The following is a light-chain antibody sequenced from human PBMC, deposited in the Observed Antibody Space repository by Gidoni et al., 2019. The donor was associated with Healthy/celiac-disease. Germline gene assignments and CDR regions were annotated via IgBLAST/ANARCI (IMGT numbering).Light chain of an antibody. J-gene: IGLJ2*01. CDR2: EVS. Sequence: QPALTPPASVSGSPGQSITISCTGTSSNVVGYNYVSWYQQHPGKAPKLMIYEVSNRPSGVSNRVSGSKSGNTASLTISGLQAEDEADYYCSSYTSSSTYVVFGGGTKLTVL. V-gene: IGLV2-14*01. CDR3: SSYTSSSTYVV. CDR1: SSNVVGYNY.